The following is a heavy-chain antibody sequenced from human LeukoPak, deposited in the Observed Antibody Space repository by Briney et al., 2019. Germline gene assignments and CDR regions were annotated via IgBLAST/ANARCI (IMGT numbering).Heavy chain of an antibody. J-gene: IGHJ4*02. D-gene: IGHD5-18*01. Sequence: SETLSLTCTVSGVSISSHYWSWIRQPPGKGLEWIAYMYDSESTKDNPSLKSRITLSADTSKNQFPLRLSSATAADTAVYYCATIKRGSIYGYFDFWGQGILVTVSS. CDR3: ATIKRGSIYGYFDF. CDR1: GVSISSHY. V-gene: IGHV4-59*11. CDR2: MYDSEST.